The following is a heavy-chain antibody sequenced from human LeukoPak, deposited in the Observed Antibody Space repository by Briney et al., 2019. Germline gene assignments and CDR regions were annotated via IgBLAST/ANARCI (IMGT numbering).Heavy chain of an antibody. CDR3: ARMRAVGATKKFDY. CDR2: IKQDGSEK. J-gene: IGHJ4*02. D-gene: IGHD1-26*01. CDR1: GFTFSSYW. Sequence: PGGSLRLSCAASGFTFSSYWMSWVRQAPGKGLEWVVNIKQDGSEKYYVDSVKGRFTISRDNAKNSLYLQMNSLRAEDTAVYYCARMRAVGATKKFDYWGQGTLVTVSS. V-gene: IGHV3-7*01.